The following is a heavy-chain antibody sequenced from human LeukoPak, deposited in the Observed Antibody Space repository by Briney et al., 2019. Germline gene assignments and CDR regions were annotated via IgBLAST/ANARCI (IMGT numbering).Heavy chain of an antibody. CDR2: MYNSGST. CDR3: ATTPYRGGDCYSVPFDY. Sequence: PSETLSLTCTVSGASIRSYYWSWIRQPPGKGLEWIGYMYNSGSTNYNPSLKSRVTTSVDTSKNQLSLKLSSVTAADTAVYYCATTPYRGGDCYSVPFDYWGQGTLVTVSS. V-gene: IGHV4-59*01. D-gene: IGHD2-21*02. J-gene: IGHJ4*02. CDR1: GASIRSYY.